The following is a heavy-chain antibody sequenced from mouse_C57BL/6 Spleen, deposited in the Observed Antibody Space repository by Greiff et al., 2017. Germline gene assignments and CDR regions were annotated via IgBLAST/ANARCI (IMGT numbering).Heavy chain of an antibody. Sequence: VQLQQPGTELVKPGASVKLSCKASGYTFTSYWMHWVKQRPGQGLEWIGNINPSNGGTNYNEKFKSKATLTVDKSSSTAYMQLSRLTSEDSAVYYCARSIDGYPYYFDYWGQGTTLTVSS. CDR1: GYTFTSYW. J-gene: IGHJ2*01. V-gene: IGHV1-53*01. D-gene: IGHD2-3*01. CDR2: INPSNGGT. CDR3: ARSIDGYPYYFDY.